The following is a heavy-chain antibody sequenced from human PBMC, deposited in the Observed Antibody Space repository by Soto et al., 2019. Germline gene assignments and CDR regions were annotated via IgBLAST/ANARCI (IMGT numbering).Heavy chain of an antibody. J-gene: IGHJ4*02. CDR1: GGSISSYY. CDR2: IYYSGST. Sequence: SETLSLTCTVSGGSISSYYWSWIRQPPGKGLEWIGYIYYSGSTNYNPSLKSRVTISVDTSKNQFSLKLSSVTAADTAVYYCARAVDTAMVPDWGQGTLVTVSS. CDR3: ARAVDTAMVPD. D-gene: IGHD5-18*01. V-gene: IGHV4-59*01.